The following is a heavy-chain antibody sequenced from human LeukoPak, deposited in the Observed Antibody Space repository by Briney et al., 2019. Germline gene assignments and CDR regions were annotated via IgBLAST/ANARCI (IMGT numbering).Heavy chain of an antibody. CDR2: ISHSGST. CDR1: GGSISSGGYY. Sequence: PSETLSLTCTVSGGSISSGGYYWSWIRQPPGKGLEWIGYISHSGSTYYNPSLKSRVTISVDRSKNQFSLKLSSVTAADTAVYYCARGGPRGSYYYFDYWGQGTLVTVSS. J-gene: IGHJ4*02. D-gene: IGHD1-26*01. V-gene: IGHV4-30-2*01. CDR3: ARGGPRGSYYYFDY.